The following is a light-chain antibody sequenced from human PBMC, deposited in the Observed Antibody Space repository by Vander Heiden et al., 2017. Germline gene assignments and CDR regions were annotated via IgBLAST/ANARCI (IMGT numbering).Light chain of an antibody. V-gene: IGKV3-20*01. CDR3: QQYGSSPMYT. Sequence: EIVLTPSPGTLSLSPGERATLSCRASQSVSSSYLAWYQQKPGQAPRLLIYGASSRATGIPDRFRGSGSGTDFTLTISRLEPEDFAVYYCQQYGSSPMYTFGQGTKLEIK. CDR1: QSVSSSY. CDR2: GAS. J-gene: IGKJ2*01.